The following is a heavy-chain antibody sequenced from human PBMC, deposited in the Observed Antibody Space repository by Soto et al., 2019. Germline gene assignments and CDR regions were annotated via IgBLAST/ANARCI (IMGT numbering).Heavy chain of an antibody. Sequence: PSDPLSLTCAVYGGPFSGYYWSWIRQPPGKGLEWMGEIIHSGSTNYNPSLKSRDTISVDTSKNQLSPKLSAVTAPDTAVYICARGRQYFGMDVWGQGTTVTVSS. CDR1: GGPFSGYY. J-gene: IGHJ6*02. CDR3: ARGRQYFGMDV. D-gene: IGHD3-9*01. V-gene: IGHV4-34*01. CDR2: IIHSGST.